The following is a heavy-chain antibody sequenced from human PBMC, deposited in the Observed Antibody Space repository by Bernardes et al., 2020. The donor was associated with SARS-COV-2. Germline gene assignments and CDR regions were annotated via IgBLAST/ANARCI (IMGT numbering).Heavy chain of an antibody. Sequence: GGSLRLSCAASGFTFSDYSMNWVRQAPGKGLEWVAYISASSRTILYADSVQGRFTISRDNANDSLYLQMNSLRAEDTAAYYCARDRVMDVWGPGTTVTVSS. CDR1: GFTFSDYS. CDR2: ISASSRTI. V-gene: IGHV3-48*01. CDR3: ARDRVMDV. J-gene: IGHJ6*02.